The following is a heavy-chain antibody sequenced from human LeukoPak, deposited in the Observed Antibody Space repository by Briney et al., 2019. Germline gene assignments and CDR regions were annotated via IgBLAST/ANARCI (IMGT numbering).Heavy chain of an antibody. V-gene: IGHV4-59*02. J-gene: IGHJ5*02. CDR2: IYYSGST. CDR1: GGSVSDYY. CDR3: ARGPQYVSWA. D-gene: IGHD2-2*01. Sequence: SETLSLTCTVSGGSVSDYYWSWIRQSPGKGLEWIGSIYYSGSTYYNPSLKSRVTISVDTSKNQFSLKLSSVTAADTAVYYCARGPQYVSWAWGQGSLVTVSS.